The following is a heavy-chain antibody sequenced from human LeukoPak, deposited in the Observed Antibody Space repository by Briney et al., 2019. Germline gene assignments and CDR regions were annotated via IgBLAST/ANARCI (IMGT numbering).Heavy chain of an antibody. CDR2: IYYSGST. J-gene: IGHJ3*02. V-gene: IGHV4-59*01. D-gene: IGHD5-18*01. CDR1: GGSFSGYY. CDR3: ATHSYGYGGLHDAFDI. Sequence: PSETLSLTCAVYGGSFSGYYWSWIRQPPGKGLEWIGYIYYSGSTNYNPSLKSRVTISVDTSKNQFSLKLSSVTAADTAVYYCATHSYGYGGLHDAFDIWGQGTMVTVSS.